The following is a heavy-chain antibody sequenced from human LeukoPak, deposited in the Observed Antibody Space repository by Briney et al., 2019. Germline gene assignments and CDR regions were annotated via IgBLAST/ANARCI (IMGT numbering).Heavy chain of an antibody. D-gene: IGHD2-2*01. J-gene: IGHJ6*03. V-gene: IGHV4-39*01. CDR1: GGSISSSSYY. CDR2: IYYSGST. Sequence: PSETLSLTCTVSGGSISSSSYYWGWIRQPPGKGLEWIGSIYYSGSTYYNPSLKSRVTISVDTSKNQFSLKLSSVTAADTAVYYCATIFQIVVVPAANPMDVWGKGTTVTVFS. CDR3: ATIFQIVVVPAANPMDV.